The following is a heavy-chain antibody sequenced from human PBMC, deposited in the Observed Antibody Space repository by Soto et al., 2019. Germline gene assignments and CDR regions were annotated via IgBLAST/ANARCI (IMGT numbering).Heavy chain of an antibody. CDR3: ARESPSITGTKGYFDY. V-gene: IGHV3-30-3*01. D-gene: IGHD1-7*01. CDR2: ISYDGSNK. CDR1: GFTFSSYA. Sequence: QVQLVESGGGVVQPGRSLRLSCADSGFTFSSYAMHWVRQAPGKGLEWVAVISYDGSNKYYADSVKGRFTISRDNSKNTLYLQMNSLRAEDTAVYYCARESPSITGTKGYFDYWGQGTLVTVSS. J-gene: IGHJ4*02.